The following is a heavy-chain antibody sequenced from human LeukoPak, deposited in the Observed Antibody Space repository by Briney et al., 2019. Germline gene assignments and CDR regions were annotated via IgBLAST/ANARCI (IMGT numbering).Heavy chain of an antibody. CDR1: GYTFTGYY. CDR2: INPNSGGT. CDR3: TRDPSGNYDFDY. Sequence: ASVKVSCKASGYTFTGYYMHWVRQAPGQGLEWMGRINPNSGGTNYAQKFQGRVTMTRDTSTNTAYMELRSLRFDDTAVYYCTRDPSGNYDFDYWGQGSLVTVSS. J-gene: IGHJ4*02. V-gene: IGHV1-2*06. D-gene: IGHD1-26*01.